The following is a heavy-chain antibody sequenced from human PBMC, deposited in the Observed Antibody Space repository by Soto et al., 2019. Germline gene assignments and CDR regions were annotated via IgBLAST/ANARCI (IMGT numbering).Heavy chain of an antibody. D-gene: IGHD6-19*01. Sequence: VQLVEFGGGVVQPGRSLRLSCAASGFNFSDYAMHWVRQAPGKGLEWVAVVSHDGRNTHYAESVKGRFTISRDSSKNTVSLEMTSLRAEDTAVYYCAKGGRQWLVTSDFNYWGQGALVTVSS. J-gene: IGHJ4*02. V-gene: IGHV3-30*18. CDR2: VSHDGRNT. CDR1: GFNFSDYA. CDR3: AKGGRQWLVTSDFNY.